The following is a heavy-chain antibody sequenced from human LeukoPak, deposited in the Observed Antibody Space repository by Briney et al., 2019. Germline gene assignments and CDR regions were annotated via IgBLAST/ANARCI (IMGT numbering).Heavy chain of an antibody. V-gene: IGHV1-2*02. CDR2: INPNSGGT. J-gene: IGHJ4*02. Sequence: ASVKVSCKASGYTFTGYYMHWVRQAPGQGLECMGWINPNSGGTNYAQKFQGRVTMTRDTSISTAYMELSRLRSDDTAVYYCARDFQADYYDSSGYYYDYWGQGTLVTVSS. CDR3: ARDFQADYYDSSGYYYDY. CDR1: GYTFTGYY. D-gene: IGHD3-22*01.